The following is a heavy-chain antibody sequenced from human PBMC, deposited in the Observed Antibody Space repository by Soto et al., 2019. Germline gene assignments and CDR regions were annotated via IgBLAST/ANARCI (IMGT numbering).Heavy chain of an antibody. CDR1: GDTFTNYA. J-gene: IGHJ4*01. D-gene: IGHD2-15*01. Sequence: QVQLVQSGAEVRKPGSSVKVSCRASGDTFTNYAISWVRQAPGQGLEWMGGIIPIFGKTDYAQTFHGRVTINGDESTYTAHMELRGLRSDDTALYYCATSGYNYGPFDYWGRGLLVTVSS. V-gene: IGHV1-69*01. CDR3: ATSGYNYGPFDY. CDR2: IIPIFGKT.